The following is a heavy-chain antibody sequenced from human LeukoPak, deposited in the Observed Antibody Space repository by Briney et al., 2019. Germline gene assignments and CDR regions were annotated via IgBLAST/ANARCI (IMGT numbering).Heavy chain of an antibody. V-gene: IGHV4-34*01. Sequence: SETLSLTCAVYGGSFSGYYWSWIRHPPGKGLEWIGEINHSGSTNYNPSLKSRVTISVDTYKNQFSLKMSFVTAADTAVYYCARGAIRWVVVPAAQTNWFDPWGQGTLVTVSS. CDR2: INHSGST. CDR3: ARGAIRWVVVPAAQTNWFDP. J-gene: IGHJ5*02. D-gene: IGHD2-2*01. CDR1: GGSFSGYY.